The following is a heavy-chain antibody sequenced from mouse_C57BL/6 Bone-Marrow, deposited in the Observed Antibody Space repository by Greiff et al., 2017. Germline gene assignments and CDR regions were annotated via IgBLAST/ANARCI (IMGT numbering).Heavy chain of an antibody. CDR1: GFTFSNYW. Sequence: EVQRVESGGGLVQLGGSMKLSCVASGFTFSNYWMTWVRQSPEKGLEWVAQIRLKSDNYATHYAESVKGRFTISRDDSKSSVYLQMNNLRAEDTGIYYCTGLPIHYRLGDYWGQGTTLTVSS. CDR2: IRLKSDNYAT. CDR3: TGLPIHYRLGDY. D-gene: IGHD3-3*01. J-gene: IGHJ2*01. V-gene: IGHV6-3*01.